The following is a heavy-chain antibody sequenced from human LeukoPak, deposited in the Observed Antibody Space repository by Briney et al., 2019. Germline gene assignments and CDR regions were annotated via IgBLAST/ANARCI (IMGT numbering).Heavy chain of an antibody. CDR2: IYYTGTT. V-gene: IGHV4-39*07. CDR1: GGSISSSIYY. CDR3: ARVRRYYDSSGYPSRLFDY. Sequence: SETLSLTCTVSGGSISSSIYYWGWIRQPPGKGLEWIGSIYYTGTTYYNPSLKSRVTISVDTSKNQFSLKLTSVTAADTAVYYCARVRRYYDSSGYPSRLFDYWGQGTLVTVSS. J-gene: IGHJ4*02. D-gene: IGHD3-22*01.